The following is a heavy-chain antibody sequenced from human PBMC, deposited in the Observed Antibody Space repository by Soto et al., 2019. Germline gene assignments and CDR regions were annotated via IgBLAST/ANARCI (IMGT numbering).Heavy chain of an antibody. CDR1: GGSFSGYY. D-gene: IGHD2-15*01. CDR2: INHSGST. J-gene: IGHJ5*02. V-gene: IGHV4-34*01. Sequence: SETLSLTCAVYGGSFSGYYWNWIPQPPGKGLEWIGEINHSGSTNYNPSLKSRVTISVDTSKNQFSLKLSSVAAADTAVYYCARAGGRVGWFDPWGQGTLVTVSS. CDR3: ARAGGRVGWFDP.